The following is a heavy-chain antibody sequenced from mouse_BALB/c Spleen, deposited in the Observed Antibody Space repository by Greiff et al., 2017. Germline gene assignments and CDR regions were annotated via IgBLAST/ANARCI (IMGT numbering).Heavy chain of an antibody. Sequence: QVHVKQSGAELARPGASVKMSCKASGYTFTSYTMHWVKQRPGQGLEWIGYINPSSGYTNYNQKFKDKATLTADKSSSTAYMQLSSLTSEDSAVYYCARSNGYPSWFACWGQGTLVTVSA. CDR2: INPSSGYT. CDR3: ARSNGYPSWFAC. J-gene: IGHJ3*01. CDR1: GYTFTSYT. V-gene: IGHV1-4*01. D-gene: IGHD2-2*01.